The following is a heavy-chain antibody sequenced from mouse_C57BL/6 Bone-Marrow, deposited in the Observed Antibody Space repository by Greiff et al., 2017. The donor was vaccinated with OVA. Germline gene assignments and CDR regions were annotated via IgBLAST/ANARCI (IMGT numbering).Heavy chain of an antibody. Sequence: VQLQQSGAELVRPGASVTLSCKASGYTFTDYEMHWVKQTPVHGLEWIGAIDPETGGTAYNQKFKGKAILTADKSSSTAYMELRSLTSEDSAVYYCTRYDYGSSYVYWYFDVWGTGTTVTVSS. CDR2: IDPETGGT. D-gene: IGHD1-1*01. CDR3: TRYDYGSSYVYWYFDV. CDR1: GYTFTDYE. J-gene: IGHJ1*03. V-gene: IGHV1-15*01.